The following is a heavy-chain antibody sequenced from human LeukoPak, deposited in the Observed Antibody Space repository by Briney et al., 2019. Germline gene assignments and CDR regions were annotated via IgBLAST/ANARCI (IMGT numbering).Heavy chain of an antibody. CDR1: GGSFSVYY. D-gene: IGHD3-22*01. CDR3: ARDSFTMIGSPETA. CDR2: INHSGST. J-gene: IGHJ5*02. Sequence: SETLSLTCAVYGGSFSVYYWSWIRQPPGKGLEWIGEINHSGSTNYNPSLKSRVTISVDTSKNQFSLKLSSVTAADTAVYYCARDSFTMIGSPETAWGQGTLVTVSS. V-gene: IGHV4-34*01.